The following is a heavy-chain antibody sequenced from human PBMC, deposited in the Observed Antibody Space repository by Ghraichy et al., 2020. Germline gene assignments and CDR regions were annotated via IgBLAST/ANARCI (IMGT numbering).Heavy chain of an antibody. J-gene: IGHJ4*02. CDR2: ISYDGSNK. Sequence: GESLNISCAASGFTFSSYAMHWVRQAPGKGLEWVAVISYDGSNKYYADSVKGRFTISRDNSKNTLYLQMNSLRAEDTAVYYCARDSRRSDSSGQFDYWGQGTLVTVSS. CDR1: GFTFSSYA. CDR3: ARDSRRSDSSGQFDY. D-gene: IGHD3-22*01. V-gene: IGHV3-30*14.